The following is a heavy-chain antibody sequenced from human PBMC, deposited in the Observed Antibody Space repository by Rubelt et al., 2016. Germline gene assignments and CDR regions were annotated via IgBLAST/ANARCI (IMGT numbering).Heavy chain of an antibody. CDR3: AREVSKAARSLDY. J-gene: IGHJ4*02. D-gene: IGHD6-6*01. CDR1: GGSFSGYY. Sequence: QVQLQQWGAGLLKPSETLSLTCAVYGGSFSGYYWSWIRQPPGKGLEWIGEINHSGSTNYNPPSRGRVTRLVETAKNQCSLKLSSVTAAETAVYYCAREVSKAARSLDYWGQGTLVTVSS. CDR2: INHSGST. V-gene: IGHV4-34*01.